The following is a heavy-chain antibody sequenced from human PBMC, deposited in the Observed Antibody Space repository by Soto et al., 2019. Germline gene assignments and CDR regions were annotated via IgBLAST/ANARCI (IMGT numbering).Heavy chain of an antibody. J-gene: IGHJ4*02. CDR1: GFTFSDHH. CDR2: SRNKANSYTT. CDR3: ARDQGGATDY. V-gene: IGHV3-72*01. D-gene: IGHD1-26*01. Sequence: EVQLVESGGGLVQPGGSLRLSCAASGFTFSDHHMDWVRQAPGKGLEWVGRSRNKANSYTTEYAASVKGRFTISRDDSNHSLYLQMNSLKTEDTAVYYCARDQGGATDYWGQGTLVTVSS.